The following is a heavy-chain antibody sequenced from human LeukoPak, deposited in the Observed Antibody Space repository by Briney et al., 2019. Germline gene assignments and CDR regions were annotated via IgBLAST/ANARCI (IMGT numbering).Heavy chain of an antibody. V-gene: IGHV3-23*01. CDR1: GFTFSSYA. D-gene: IGHD6-13*01. CDR2: ISGSGGST. Sequence: PGGSLTLSCAASGFTFSSYAMSWLRQAPGKGLEWVSAISGSGGSTYYADSVKGRFTISRDNSKSTLYLQMNSLRAEDTAVYYCAKALPEGSWSDFDYWGQGTLVTVSS. CDR3: AKALPEGSWSDFDY. J-gene: IGHJ4*02.